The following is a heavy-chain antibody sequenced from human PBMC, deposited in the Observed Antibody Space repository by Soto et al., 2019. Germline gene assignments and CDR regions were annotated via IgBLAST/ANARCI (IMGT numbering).Heavy chain of an antibody. D-gene: IGHD3-3*01. Sequence: QVQLQESGPGLVKPSQTLSLTCTVSGSSISSGDYYWSWIRQPPGKGLEWIGYIYYSGSTYYNPSLTSRVTILVDTSKNQFSLKLSSETAADTAVYYCARDREICDFWSGYSFYYYGMDVWGQGTTVTVSS. CDR3: ARDREICDFWSGYSFYYYGMDV. J-gene: IGHJ6*02. CDR1: GSSISSGDYY. CDR2: IYYSGST. V-gene: IGHV4-30-4*01.